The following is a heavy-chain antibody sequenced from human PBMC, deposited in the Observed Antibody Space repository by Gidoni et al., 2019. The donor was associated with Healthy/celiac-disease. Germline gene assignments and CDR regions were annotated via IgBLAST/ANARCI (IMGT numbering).Heavy chain of an antibody. J-gene: IGHJ4*02. Sequence: EVHLLESGGDFTQPGGSLRLSCAASGFTFDTYAFSWVRQAPGKGLEWVSGISRSGETSYYARSVKGRFTIARDNFKQTLYLQMDNLRAEDTAIYYCARDTATYWSYFDQWGQGTLVTVSS. CDR1: GFTFDTYA. CDR3: ARDTATYWSYFDQ. D-gene: IGHD2-21*01. CDR2: ISRSGETS. V-gene: IGHV3-23*01.